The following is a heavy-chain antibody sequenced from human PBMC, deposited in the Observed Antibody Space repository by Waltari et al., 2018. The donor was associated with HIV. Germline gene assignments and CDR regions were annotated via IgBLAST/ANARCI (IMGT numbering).Heavy chain of an antibody. CDR2: INHSGST. D-gene: IGHD2-15*01. CDR3: ARGGVVVVAATQPRRNWFDP. Sequence: QVQLQQWGAGLLKPSETLSLTCAVYGGSFSGYYWSWIRQPPGKGLEWIGEINHSGSTNYNPSLKSRVTISVDTSKNQFSLKLSSVTAADTAVYYCARGGVVVVAATQPRRNWFDPWGQGTLVTVSS. CDR1: GGSFSGYY. J-gene: IGHJ5*02. V-gene: IGHV4-34*01.